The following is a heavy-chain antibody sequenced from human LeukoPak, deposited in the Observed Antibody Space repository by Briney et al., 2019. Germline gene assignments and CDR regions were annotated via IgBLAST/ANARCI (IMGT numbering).Heavy chain of an antibody. V-gene: IGHV3-21*01. Sequence: GGSLRLSCAASGFTFSSYSMNWVRQAPGKGLEWVSSISSSSSYIYYADSVKGRFTISRDNAKNSLYLQMNSLRAEDTAVYYCAVLFGELLNSGDYWGQGTLVTVSS. D-gene: IGHD3-10*01. CDR3: AVLFGELLNSGDY. CDR2: ISSSSSYI. J-gene: IGHJ4*02. CDR1: GFTFSSYS.